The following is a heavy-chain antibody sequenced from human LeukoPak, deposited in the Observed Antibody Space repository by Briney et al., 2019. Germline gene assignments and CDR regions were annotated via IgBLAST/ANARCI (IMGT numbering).Heavy chain of an antibody. V-gene: IGHV4-59*01. CDR1: GGSISSYY. CDR3: ARVRRGYNWFDP. CDR2: IYYSGST. D-gene: IGHD3-22*01. Sequence: PSETQSLTCTVSGGSISSYYWSWIRQPPGKGLEWIGYIYYSGSTNYNPSLKSRVTISVNTSKNQFSLKLSSVTAADTAVYYCARVRRGYNWFDPWGQGTLVTVSS. J-gene: IGHJ5*02.